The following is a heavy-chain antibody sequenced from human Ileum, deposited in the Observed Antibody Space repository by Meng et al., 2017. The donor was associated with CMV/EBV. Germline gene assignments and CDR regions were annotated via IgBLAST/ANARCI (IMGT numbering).Heavy chain of an antibody. CDR2: IWSDGSKD. CDR1: GFIFSDWG. J-gene: IGHJ4*02. Sequence: GESLKISCAASGFIFSDWGMHWVRQAPGRGLEWVAFIWSDGSKDSYADSVKGRFTISRDNPKNTLYLQMNSLRDDDTAVYYCVKHADATLEFDYWGQGTLVTVS. CDR3: VKHADATLEFDY. V-gene: IGHV3-30*02. D-gene: IGHD3-3*01.